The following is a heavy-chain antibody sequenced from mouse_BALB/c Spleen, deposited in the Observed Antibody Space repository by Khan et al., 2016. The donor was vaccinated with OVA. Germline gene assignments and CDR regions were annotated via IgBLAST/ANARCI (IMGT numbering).Heavy chain of an antibody. Sequence: QVQLQQSGAELARPGASVKLSCKTSGYTFTDYNINWMRQRTGQGLEWIGEIYPGSDNTFYNEKFRGKATLTADESSSTAYMQLSSLTSEDSAVYFCAREWAAWFPYWGQGTLVTVSA. CDR3: AREWAAWFPY. CDR1: GYTFTDYN. V-gene: IGHV1-77*01. J-gene: IGHJ3*01. CDR2: IYPGSDNT.